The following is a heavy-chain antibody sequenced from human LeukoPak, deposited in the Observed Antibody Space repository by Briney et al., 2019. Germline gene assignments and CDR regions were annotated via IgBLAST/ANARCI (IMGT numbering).Heavy chain of an antibody. CDR3: ARGWELLSGFYYFDY. CDR1: GGSISSSSYH. D-gene: IGHD1-26*01. CDR2: MYYSGRT. J-gene: IGHJ4*02. Sequence: SETLSLTCTVSGGSISSSSYHWGWICQPPGKGLEWIGSMYYSGRTYYNPSLKSRVTISVDTSKNQFSLKLSSVTAADTAVYYCARGWELLSGFYYFDYWGQGTLVTVSS. V-gene: IGHV4-39*01.